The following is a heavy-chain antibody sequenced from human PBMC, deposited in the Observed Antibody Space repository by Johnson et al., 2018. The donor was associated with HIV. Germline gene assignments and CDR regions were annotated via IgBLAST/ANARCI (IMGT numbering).Heavy chain of an antibody. CDR3: AKANDYVYAFDI. V-gene: IGHV3-30*18. CDR2: ISYDGTSK. CDR1: GFTFNNYG. D-gene: IGHD4-17*01. Sequence: HVQLVESGGGVVQPGRSLRLSCAASGFTFNNYGMHWVRQAPGKGLEWVAGISYDGTSKYFGDSVKGRFTISRDNSKNTLYLQMNSLRVEDTAVYYSAKANDYVYAFDIWGQGTMVTVSS. J-gene: IGHJ3*02.